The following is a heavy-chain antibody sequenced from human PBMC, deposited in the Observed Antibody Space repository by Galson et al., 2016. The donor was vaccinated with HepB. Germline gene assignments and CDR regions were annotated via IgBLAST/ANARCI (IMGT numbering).Heavy chain of an antibody. V-gene: IGHV1-18*01. D-gene: IGHD6-19*01. J-gene: IGHJ5*02. Sequence: SVKVSCKASGYTFTSHGISWVRQAPGQGLEWMGWISGYNGNTEHTQKLQDRLIMTTDTSTNTAYMELRGLRSNDTAVYYCARAGSRGWYWFDPWGQGTLVTVSS. CDR1: GYTFTSHG. CDR2: ISGYNGNT. CDR3: ARAGSRGWYWFDP.